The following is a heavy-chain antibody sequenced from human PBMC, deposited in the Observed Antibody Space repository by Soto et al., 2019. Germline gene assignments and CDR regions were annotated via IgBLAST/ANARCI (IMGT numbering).Heavy chain of an antibody. D-gene: IGHD3-22*01. J-gene: IGHJ4*02. CDR3: ARDWGDSSGYYYVGY. CDR1: GGSISSRGYY. CDR2: IYYSGST. V-gene: IGHV4-31*03. Sequence: QVQLQESGPGLVKPSQTLSLTCTVSGGSISSRGYYWSWIRQHPGKGLEWIGYIYYSGSTYYNPSLKSRVTISADTSKNQFSLNLSSVTAADTAVYYCARDWGDSSGYYYVGYWGQGTLVTVSS.